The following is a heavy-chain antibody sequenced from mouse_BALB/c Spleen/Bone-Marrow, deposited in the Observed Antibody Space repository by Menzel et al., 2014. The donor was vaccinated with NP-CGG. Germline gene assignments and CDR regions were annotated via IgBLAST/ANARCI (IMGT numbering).Heavy chain of an antibody. Sequence: EVMLVESGGGLVQPGGSLRLSCATSGFTFTDYYMNWVRQPPGKALEWLGFIRNKANGYTTEYSASVKGRFTISRDNSQSILYLQMNTLRAEDSATYYCARDMGGLLFDYWGQGTTLTVSS. CDR1: GFTFTDYY. V-gene: IGHV7-3*02. CDR3: ARDMGGLLFDY. J-gene: IGHJ2*01. D-gene: IGHD2-3*01. CDR2: IRNKANGYTT.